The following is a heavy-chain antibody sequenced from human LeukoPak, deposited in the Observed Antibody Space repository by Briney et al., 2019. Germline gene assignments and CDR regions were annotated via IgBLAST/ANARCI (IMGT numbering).Heavy chain of an antibody. CDR3: ARRDIVVVVSASDY. CDR2: ITASGDST. CDR1: GFTFSNHV. V-gene: IGHV3-23*01. Sequence: GESLRLSCAASGFTFSNHVMIWVRQAPGKGLEWVSGITASGDSTYYADSMEGRFTMSRDNSKNTVYLQMNSLRVDDTAVYYCARRDIVVVVSASDYWGQGTLVTVSS. J-gene: IGHJ4*02. D-gene: IGHD2-15*01.